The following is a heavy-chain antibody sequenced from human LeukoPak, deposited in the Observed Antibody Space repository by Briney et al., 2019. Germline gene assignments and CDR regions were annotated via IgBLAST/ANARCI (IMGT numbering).Heavy chain of an antibody. CDR2: IYYSGST. V-gene: IGHV4-59*01. J-gene: IGHJ4*02. CDR3: ATWLRLDYFDY. D-gene: IGHD5-12*01. Sequence: SETLSLTCTVSGGSISSYYWSWIRQPPGKGLEWIGYIYYSGSTNYNPSLKSRVTISVDTSKNQFSLKLSSVTAADTAVYYCATWLRLDYFDYWGQGTLVTVSS. CDR1: GGSISSYY.